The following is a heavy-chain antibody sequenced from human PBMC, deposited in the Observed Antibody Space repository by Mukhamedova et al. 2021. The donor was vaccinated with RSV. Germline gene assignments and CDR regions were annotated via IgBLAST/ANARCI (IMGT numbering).Heavy chain of an antibody. J-gene: IGHJ3*02. V-gene: IGHV3-48*02. D-gene: IGHD4-17*01. Sequence: NWVRQTPGKGLEWVSYISTTSSFIYYADSVKGRFTISRDNAKDSLFLQMDSLRDEDTAVYYCARRARDYGDFHDTFDTWGQGTM. CDR3: ARRARDYGDFHDTFDT. CDR2: ISTTSSFI.